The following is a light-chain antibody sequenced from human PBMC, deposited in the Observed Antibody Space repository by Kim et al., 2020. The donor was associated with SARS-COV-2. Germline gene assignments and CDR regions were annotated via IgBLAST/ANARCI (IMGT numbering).Light chain of an antibody. CDR2: SAS. J-gene: IGKJ4*01. CDR1: QGISNY. V-gene: IGKV1-27*01. CDR3: QKYNSAPLT. Sequence: ASVGDSVTITCRASQGISNYLAWYQQKPGKVPKLLIYSASTLQSGVPSRFSGSGSGTDFTLTISSLQPEDVASYYCQKYNSAPLTFGGGTKVDIK.